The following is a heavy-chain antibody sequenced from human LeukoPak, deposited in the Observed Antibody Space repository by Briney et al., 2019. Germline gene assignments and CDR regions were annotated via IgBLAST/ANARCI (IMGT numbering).Heavy chain of an antibody. J-gene: IGHJ1*01. V-gene: IGHV4-31*03. CDR3: AGGVVRYFDWSLGGFDFQH. CDR1: GGSISSGGYY. CDR2: MYYSGST. D-gene: IGHD3-9*01. Sequence: PSQTLSLTCTVSGGSISSGGYYWSWIRQHPGKGLEWIGYMYYSGSTYYNPSLKSRVIISVDTSKKQFSLKLSSVTAADTAVYYCAGGVVRYFDWSLGGFDFQHWGQGTLVTVSS.